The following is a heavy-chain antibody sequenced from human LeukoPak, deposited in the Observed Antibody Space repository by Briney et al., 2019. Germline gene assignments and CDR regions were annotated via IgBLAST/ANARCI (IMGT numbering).Heavy chain of an antibody. CDR3: ARFKVIIGQYYYYGMDV. CDR1: GGSFSGYY. V-gene: IGHV4-34*01. J-gene: IGHJ6*02. Sequence: SETXSLTCAVYGGSFSGYYWSWIRQPPGKGLEWIGEINHSGSTNYNPSLKSRVTISVDTSKNQFSLKPSSVTAADTAVYYCARFKVIIGQYYYYGMDVWGQGTTVTVSS. CDR2: INHSGST. D-gene: IGHD3-3*01.